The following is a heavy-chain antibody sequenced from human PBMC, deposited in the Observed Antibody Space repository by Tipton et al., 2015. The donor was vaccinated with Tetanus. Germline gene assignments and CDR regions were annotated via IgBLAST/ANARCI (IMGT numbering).Heavy chain of an antibody. V-gene: IGHV3-30-3*01. J-gene: IGHJ4*02. D-gene: IGHD1-26*01. CDR3: AKDRVGAAVMGATGY. CDR2: ISDDGSNK. CDR1: GFTFRSYA. Sequence: SLRLSCAASGFTFRSYAVHWVRQAPGKGLEWVAGISDDGSNKFYADSVKGRFTISRDNSKNTVYLEMNSLGAEDTAVYHCAKDRVGAAVMGATGYWGQGTLVTVSS.